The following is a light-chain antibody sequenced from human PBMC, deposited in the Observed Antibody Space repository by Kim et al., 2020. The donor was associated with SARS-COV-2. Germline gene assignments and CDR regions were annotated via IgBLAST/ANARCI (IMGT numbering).Light chain of an antibody. CDR1: ESISKY. Sequence: ASVGDRGILSCRASESISKYLNWYQQKPGQAPNLLIYPASSLQSGVPSRFSGSGYGTDFTLTISSLQPEDFATYFCQQSYKTPRTFGQGTKGEIK. CDR2: PAS. V-gene: IGKV1-39*01. CDR3: QQSYKTPRT. J-gene: IGKJ1*01.